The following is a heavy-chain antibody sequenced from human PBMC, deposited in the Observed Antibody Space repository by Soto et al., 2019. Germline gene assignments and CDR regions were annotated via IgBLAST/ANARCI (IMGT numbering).Heavy chain of an antibody. D-gene: IGHD1-26*01. CDR1: GFTFSVSA. J-gene: IGHJ6*02. V-gene: IGHV3-73*02. CDR2: IRSKADNYAT. Sequence: EVQLVESGGGLVQPGGSLKLSCAVSGFTFSVSAIHWVRQASGKGLEWVGRIRSKADNYATAYGASVKGRFSISRDDSNNKAYLKMSSLNTEDTAVYYCARLAEWEYYDGMDVWGQGTTVTVSS. CDR3: ARLAEWEYYDGMDV.